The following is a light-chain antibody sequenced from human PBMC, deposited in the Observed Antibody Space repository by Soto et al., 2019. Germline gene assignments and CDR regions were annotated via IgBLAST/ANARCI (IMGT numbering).Light chain of an antibody. CDR1: QSISSW. Sequence: DIQMTQSPSTLSASVGDRVTITCRASQSISSWLAWYQQKPGKAPKLLIYDASSLESGVPSRFSGSGSGTEFTLTISSLQPDDFATYYCQQYNSIRYTFGQGPKLEIK. J-gene: IGKJ2*01. V-gene: IGKV1-5*01. CDR3: QQYNSIRYT. CDR2: DAS.